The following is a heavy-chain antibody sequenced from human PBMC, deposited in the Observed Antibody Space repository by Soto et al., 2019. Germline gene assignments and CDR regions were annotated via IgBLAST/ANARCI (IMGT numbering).Heavy chain of an antibody. V-gene: IGHV3-33*06. CDR1: GFTFSSYG. D-gene: IGHD6-13*01. CDR3: AKGKEDSSSWLGVDGMDV. Sequence: QVQLVESGGGVVQPGRSLRLSCAASGFTFSSYGMHWVRQAPGKGLEWVAVIWYDGSNKYYADSVKGRFTISRDNSKNTLYLQMNSLRAEDTAVYYCAKGKEDSSSWLGVDGMDVWGQGTTVTVSS. J-gene: IGHJ6*02. CDR2: IWYDGSNK.